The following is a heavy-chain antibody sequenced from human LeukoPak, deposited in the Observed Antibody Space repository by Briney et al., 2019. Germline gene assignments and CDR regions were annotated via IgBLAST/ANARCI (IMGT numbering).Heavy chain of an antibody. CDR3: ARIPSDYGSGSYHFDY. V-gene: IGHV4-39*01. CDR1: GGSISSSSYY. D-gene: IGHD3-10*01. CDR2: IYYSGST. Sequence: SEILSLTCTVSGGSISSSSYYWGWIRQPPGKGLEWIGSIYYSGSTYYNPSLKSRVTISVDTSKNQFSLKLSSVTAADTAVYYCARIPSDYGSGSYHFDYWGQGTLVTVSS. J-gene: IGHJ4*02.